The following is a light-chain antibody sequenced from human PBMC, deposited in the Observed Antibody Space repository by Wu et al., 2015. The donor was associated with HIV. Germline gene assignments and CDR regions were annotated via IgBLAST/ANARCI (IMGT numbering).Light chain of an antibody. CDR2: GAS. CDR3: QQYKKWPPWT. J-gene: IGKJ1*01. V-gene: IGKV3-15*01. Sequence: EIVMTQSPVTLSVSPGERATLSCRASQSVSINVAWYQQKPGQAPRLLIYGASTRATGIPARFSGGGSGTEFTLTISSMQSEDSAVYYCQQYKKWPPWTFGQGTKVEIK. CDR1: QSVSIN.